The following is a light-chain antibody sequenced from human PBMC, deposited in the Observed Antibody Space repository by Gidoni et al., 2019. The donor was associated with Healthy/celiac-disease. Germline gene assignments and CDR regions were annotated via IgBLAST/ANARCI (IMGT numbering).Light chain of an antibody. CDR2: WAS. J-gene: IGKJ5*01. V-gene: IGKV4-1*01. Sequence: DIVMTQSPDSLAVSLAERATINCKSSQSVFYSSNNKNYLAWYQQKPGQPPKLLIYWASTRESGVPDRFSGSGSGTDFTLTISSLQAEDVAVYYCQQYYSRVTFGQGTRLEIK. CDR3: QQYYSRVT. CDR1: QSVFYSSNNKNY.